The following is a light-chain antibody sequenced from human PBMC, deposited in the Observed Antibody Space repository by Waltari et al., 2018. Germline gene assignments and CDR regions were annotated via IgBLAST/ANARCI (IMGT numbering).Light chain of an antibody. J-gene: IGLJ3*02. CDR3: ASWDDKLNAWV. V-gene: IGLV1-47*01. CDR1: RSNIGDNP. Sequence: QSVVTHPPSASGTPGHRVPLSCSGGRSNIGDNPVYCYQQVPGTAPKLLVHTNNERPSGVPARFTGSKSGTSASLAIYGLRSEDEADYYCASWDDKLNAWVIGGGTRLTVL. CDR2: TNN.